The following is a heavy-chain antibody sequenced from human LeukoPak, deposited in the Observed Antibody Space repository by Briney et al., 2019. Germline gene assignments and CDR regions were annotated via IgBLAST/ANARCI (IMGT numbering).Heavy chain of an antibody. CDR2: IRYDGSNK. V-gene: IGHV3-30*02. D-gene: IGHD6-13*01. CDR1: GFTFSSYG. Sequence: PGGSLRLSCAASGFTFSSYGMHWVRQAPGKGLEWVAFIRYDGSNKYYADSVKGRFTISRDNSKNTLYLQMNSLRAEDTAVYYCAKPIAAAALYYFDYWGQGTLVTVSS. J-gene: IGHJ4*02. CDR3: AKPIAAAALYYFDY.